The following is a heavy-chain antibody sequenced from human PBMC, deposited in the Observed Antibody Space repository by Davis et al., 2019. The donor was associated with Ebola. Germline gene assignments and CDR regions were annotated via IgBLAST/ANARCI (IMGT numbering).Heavy chain of an antibody. D-gene: IGHD5-24*01. V-gene: IGHV4-34*01. CDR1: GGSFSDYF. CDR2: VSHGGVS. Sequence: MPSETLSLTCAVYGGSFSDYFWSWIRQSPGKGLEWIGKVSHGGVSNYNPSLRSRVTISIDTSKKQFSLKMSPVTAADTGVYHCARTTKTSISDSGLGYTSFDHWSQGTLVSVSS. J-gene: IGHJ5*02. CDR3: ARTTKTSISDSGLGYTSFDH.